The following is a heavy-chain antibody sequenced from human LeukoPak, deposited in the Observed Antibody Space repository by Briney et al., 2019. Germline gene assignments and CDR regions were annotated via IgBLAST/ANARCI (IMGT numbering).Heavy chain of an antibody. CDR3: ARDLRVVVVPAATFDY. CDR1: GFTFSSYS. Sequence: GGSLRLSCAASGFTFSSYSMNWVRQAPGKGLEWVSSISSSSSYIYYADSVKGRFTISRDNAKNSLYLQMNSLRAEDTAVYYCARDLRVVVVPAATFDYWGQGTLVTVSS. J-gene: IGHJ4*02. D-gene: IGHD2-2*01. V-gene: IGHV3-21*01. CDR2: ISSSSSYI.